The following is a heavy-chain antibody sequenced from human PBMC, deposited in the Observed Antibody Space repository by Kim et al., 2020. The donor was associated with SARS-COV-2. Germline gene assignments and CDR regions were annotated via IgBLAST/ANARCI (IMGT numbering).Heavy chain of an antibody. CDR2: IYYSGST. Sequence: SETLSLTCTVSGGSISSYYWSWIRQPPGKGLEWIGYIYYSGSTNYNPSLKSRVTISVDTSKNQFSLKLSSVTAADTAVYYCARGGGYCSSTSCEINWFDPWGQGTLVTVSS. D-gene: IGHD2-2*01. CDR1: GGSISSYY. V-gene: IGHV4-59*13. CDR3: ARGGGYCSSTSCEINWFDP. J-gene: IGHJ5*02.